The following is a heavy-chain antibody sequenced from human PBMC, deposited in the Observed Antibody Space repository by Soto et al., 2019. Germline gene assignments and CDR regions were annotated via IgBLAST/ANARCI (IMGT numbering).Heavy chain of an antibody. Sequence: PSETLSLTCAVYGGSFSGCYWSWILQPPGKGLEWICEINHSGSTNYNPSLKSRVTISVDTSKNQFSLKLSSVTAADTAVYYCARGIAAAGSWFDPWGQGTLVTSPQ. V-gene: IGHV4-34*01. CDR3: ARGIAAAGSWFDP. CDR1: GGSFSGCY. CDR2: INHSGST. D-gene: IGHD6-13*01. J-gene: IGHJ5*02.